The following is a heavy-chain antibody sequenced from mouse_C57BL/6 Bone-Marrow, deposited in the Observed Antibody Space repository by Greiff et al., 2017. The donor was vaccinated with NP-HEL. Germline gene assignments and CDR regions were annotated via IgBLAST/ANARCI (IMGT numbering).Heavy chain of an antibody. J-gene: IGHJ4*01. CDR2: ISSGSSTI. CDR1: GFTFSDYG. D-gene: IGHD1-1*01. V-gene: IGHV5-17*01. Sequence: DVQLVESGGGLVKPGGSLKLSCAASGFTFSDYGMHWVRQAPEKGLEWVAYISSGSSTIYYADTVKGRFTISRDNAKNTLFLQMTSLRSEDTAMYYSSTVVAPYAMDYWGQGTSVTVSS. CDR3: STVVAPYAMDY.